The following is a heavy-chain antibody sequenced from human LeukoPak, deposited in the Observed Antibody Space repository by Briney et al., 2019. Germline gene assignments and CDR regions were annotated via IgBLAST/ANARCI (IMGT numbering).Heavy chain of an antibody. D-gene: IGHD4-23*01. CDR1: GYTFSDYA. CDR3: ARDDASRGFAGNSPLDY. Sequence: ASVKVSCKASGYTFSDYAIHWVRQAPGQGLEWMGWISGYNDNTNYAQKVQGRVTMTTDTSTSTAYMELRSLRSDDTAVYSCARDDASRGFAGNSPLDYWGQGTLITVSS. CDR2: ISGYNDNT. J-gene: IGHJ4*02. V-gene: IGHV1-18*04.